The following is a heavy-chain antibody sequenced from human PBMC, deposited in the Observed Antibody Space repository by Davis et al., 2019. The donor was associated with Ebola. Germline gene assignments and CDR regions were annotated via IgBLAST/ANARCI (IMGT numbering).Heavy chain of an antibody. D-gene: IGHD1-14*01. CDR3: ARPNPGGWFDP. CDR2: INHSGST. CDR1: GGSFSGYY. V-gene: IGHV4-34*01. J-gene: IGHJ5*02. Sequence: MPGGSLRLSCAVYGGSFSGYYWSWIRQPPGKGLEWIGEINHSGSTNYNPSLKSRVTISVDTSKNQFSLKLSSVTAADTAVYYCARPNPGGWFDPWGQGTLVTVSS.